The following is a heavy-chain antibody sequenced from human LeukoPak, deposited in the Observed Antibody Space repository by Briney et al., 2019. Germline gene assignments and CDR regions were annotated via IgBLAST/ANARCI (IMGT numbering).Heavy chain of an antibody. CDR3: ARGPGY. Sequence: SETLSLTCTVSGGSISSNSYYWGWIRQPPGKGLEWIGRIYTSGSTNYNPSLKSRVTISVDTSKNQFSLKLSSVTAANTAVYYCARGPGYWGQGTLVTVSS. CDR1: GGSISSNSYY. V-gene: IGHV4-39*07. J-gene: IGHJ4*02. CDR2: IYTSGST.